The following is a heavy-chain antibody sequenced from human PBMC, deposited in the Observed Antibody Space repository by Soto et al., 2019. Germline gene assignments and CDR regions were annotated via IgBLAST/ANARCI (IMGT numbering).Heavy chain of an antibody. Sequence: ASVKVSCKASGYTFTNYGISWVRQAPGQGLEWMGWINTYNGNTNHAQKLQGRVTMTTDTSTSTAYMELRSLRSDDTAVYYSATAEPITMIVVDYFDYWGQGTLVTVSS. CDR1: GYTFTNYG. D-gene: IGHD3-22*01. J-gene: IGHJ4*02. V-gene: IGHV1-18*01. CDR2: INTYNGNT. CDR3: ATAEPITMIVVDYFDY.